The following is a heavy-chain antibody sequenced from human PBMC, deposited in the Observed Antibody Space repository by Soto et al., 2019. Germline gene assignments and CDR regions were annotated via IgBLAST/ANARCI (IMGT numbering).Heavy chain of an antibody. V-gene: IGHV4-30-4*01. J-gene: IGHJ4*02. CDR1: GGSISSGDYY. Sequence: SETLSLTCTVSGGSISSGDYYWSWIRQPPGKGLEWIGYIYYSGSTYYNPSLKSRVTISVDTSKNQFSLKLSSVTAADTAVYYGARDLNAGGWYPQFDYWGQGTLVTVSS. CDR3: ARDLNAGGWYPQFDY. CDR2: IYYSGST. D-gene: IGHD6-19*01.